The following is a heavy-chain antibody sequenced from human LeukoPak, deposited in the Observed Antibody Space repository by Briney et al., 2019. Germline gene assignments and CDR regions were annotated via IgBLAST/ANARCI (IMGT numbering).Heavy chain of an antibody. J-gene: IGHJ4*02. D-gene: IGHD6-19*01. Sequence: SVKVSCKASGGTFSSYAISWGRQAPGQGLEWMGGIIPIFGTANYAQKFQGRVTMTRDTSTSTVYMELSSLRSEDTAVYYCARDLGSGWYAFDYWGQGTLVTVSS. CDR3: ARDLGSGWYAFDY. CDR2: IIPIFGTA. CDR1: GGTFSSYA. V-gene: IGHV1-69*05.